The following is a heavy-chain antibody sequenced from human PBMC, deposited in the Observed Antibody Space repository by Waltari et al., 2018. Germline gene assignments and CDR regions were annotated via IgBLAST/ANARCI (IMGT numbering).Heavy chain of an antibody. J-gene: IGHJ4*02. Sequence: EVQLVESGGGLVQPGGSLRLSCAASGFTFSAYLMDWVRHSPGKGLVWVSRINSDGSRTTYADAVKGRFTISRDNAKNTLYLQMNSLRAEDTAVYYCTRDSPYSGYGNFDYWGQGTLVTVSS. CDR2: INSDGSRT. D-gene: IGHD5-12*01. V-gene: IGHV3-74*01. CDR1: GFTFSAYL. CDR3: TRDSPYSGYGNFDY.